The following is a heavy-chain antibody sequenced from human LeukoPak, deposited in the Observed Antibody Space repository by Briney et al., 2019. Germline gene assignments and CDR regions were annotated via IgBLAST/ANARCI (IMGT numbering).Heavy chain of an antibody. J-gene: IGHJ3*02. Sequence: KTSEPLSLTCNVSGGSINSYSHYWGWIRQPPGRGLEWIGTFYYTGSTYYSSSLKRRVTISIDTSKNQFSLKLSSVTAADTAVYYCARHRKFDILYAFDIWGQGTMVSVSS. CDR2: FYYTGST. D-gene: IGHD3-9*01. V-gene: IGHV4-39*01. CDR1: GGSINSYSHY. CDR3: ARHRKFDILYAFDI.